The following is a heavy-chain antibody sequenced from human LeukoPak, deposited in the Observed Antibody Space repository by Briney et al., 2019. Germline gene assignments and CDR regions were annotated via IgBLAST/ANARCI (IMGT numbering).Heavy chain of an antibody. CDR1: GFTFSSYG. Sequence: GGSLRLSCVASGFTFSSYGMHWVRQAQGKGLEWVAFIRYEGSNKYYADSVKGRFTISRDNSKNTLYLQMNSLRAEDTAVYYCVKDQMVYATYFDYWGQGTLVTVSS. J-gene: IGHJ4*02. D-gene: IGHD2-8*01. CDR3: VKDQMVYATYFDY. CDR2: IRYEGSNK. V-gene: IGHV3-30*02.